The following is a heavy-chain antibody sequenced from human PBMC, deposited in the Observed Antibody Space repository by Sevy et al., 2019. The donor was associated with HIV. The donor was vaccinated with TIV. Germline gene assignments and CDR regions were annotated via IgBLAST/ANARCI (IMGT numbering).Heavy chain of an antibody. D-gene: IGHD3-22*01. V-gene: IGHV1-69*13. Sequence: ASVKVSCKASGGTFNSYAISWVRQAPGQGLEWMGGIIPIFGTTNYGHKFQGRVTITADESTSTAYIELSSLRSEDTAVYYCASTDYYDSSGYYLYAFDMWGQGTMVTASS. J-gene: IGHJ3*02. CDR2: IIPIFGTT. CDR1: GGTFNSYA. CDR3: ASTDYYDSSGYYLYAFDM.